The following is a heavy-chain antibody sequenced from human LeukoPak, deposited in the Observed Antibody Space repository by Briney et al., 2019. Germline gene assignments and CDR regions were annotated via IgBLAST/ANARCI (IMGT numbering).Heavy chain of an antibody. J-gene: IGHJ4*02. V-gene: IGHV1-69*05. CDR2: IIPIFGTA. CDR1: GYTFTSYY. CDR3: ARASPYDYVWGSGRYFDY. D-gene: IGHD3-16*01. Sequence: ASVKVSCKASGYTFTSYYMHWVRQAPGQGLEWMGGIIPIFGTANYAQKFQGRVTVTTDESTSTAYMELSSLRSEDTAVYYCARASPYDYVWGSGRYFDYWGQGTLVTVSS.